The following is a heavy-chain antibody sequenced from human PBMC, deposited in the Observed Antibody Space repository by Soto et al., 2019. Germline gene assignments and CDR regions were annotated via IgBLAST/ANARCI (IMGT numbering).Heavy chain of an antibody. J-gene: IGHJ5*02. CDR1: GFTFDDYA. CDR3: ATGGIYYEA. D-gene: IGHD1-26*01. CDR2: INWNSGSI. Sequence: LRLSCAASGFTFDDYAMHWVRQVPGKGLEWVSGINWNSGSIGYGDSVKGRFAISRDNAKNSLHLQMDSLRAEDTGVYYCATGGIYYEAWGQGTLVTVSS. V-gene: IGHV3-9*01.